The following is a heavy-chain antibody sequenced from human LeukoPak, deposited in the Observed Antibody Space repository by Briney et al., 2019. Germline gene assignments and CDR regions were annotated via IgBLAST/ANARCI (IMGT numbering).Heavy chain of an antibody. CDR1: GFTFSTYA. CDR2: ISYDGNNQ. V-gene: IGHV3-30-3*01. D-gene: IGHD3-10*01. Sequence: PGGSLRLSCAASGFTFSTYAMHWVRQAPDKGLNWLALISYDGNNQYYADSVKGRFTISRDNSKDTLYLQMNRLRAEDTAVYYCARGVDYFGSGSSDDFDYWGQGTLVTVSS. J-gene: IGHJ4*02. CDR3: ARGVDYFGSGSSDDFDY.